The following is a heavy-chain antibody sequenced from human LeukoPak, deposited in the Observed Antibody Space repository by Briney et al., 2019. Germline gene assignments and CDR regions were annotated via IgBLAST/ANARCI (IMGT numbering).Heavy chain of an antibody. Sequence: WASVKVSSEASGDTLTSYTISSVRDTPGQRREWMGWISAYNGNTKYTQKLQGRVTMTTDTSTSTAFMELRSLRSDDTAVYYCARGTRYSYGSDYFDYWGQGTLVTVSS. CDR1: GDTLTSYT. V-gene: IGHV1-18*01. CDR2: ISAYNGNT. CDR3: ARGTRYSYGSDYFDY. D-gene: IGHD5-18*01. J-gene: IGHJ4*02.